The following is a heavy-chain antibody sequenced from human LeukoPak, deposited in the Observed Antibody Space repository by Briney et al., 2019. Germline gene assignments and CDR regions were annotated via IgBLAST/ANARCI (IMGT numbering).Heavy chain of an antibody. D-gene: IGHD2-2*01. Sequence: SETLSLTCAVYGGSFSGYYWSWIRQPPGKGLEWIGEINHSGSTNYNPSLKSRVTISVDTSKNQFSLKLRSVAAAAPAVYYCARGPSDCSSTSCRYRVPIDYWGQGTLVTVSS. CDR1: GGSFSGYY. V-gene: IGHV4-34*01. CDR3: ARGPSDCSSTSCRYRVPIDY. J-gene: IGHJ4*02. CDR2: INHSGST.